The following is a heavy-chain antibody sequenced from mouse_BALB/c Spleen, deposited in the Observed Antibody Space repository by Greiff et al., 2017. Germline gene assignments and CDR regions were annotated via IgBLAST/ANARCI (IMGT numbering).Heavy chain of an antibody. J-gene: IGHJ3*01. V-gene: IGHV2-2*02. Sequence: QVQLQQSGPGLVQPSQSLSITCTVSGFSFTSYGVHWVRQAPGKGLEWLGVIWSGGSTDYNAAFITRLSISKDNSKSQVFFKMNSLQANDTAIYYCARKGGSSGGFAYWGQGTLVTVSA. CDR3: ARKGGSSGGFAY. CDR2: IWSGGST. CDR1: GFSFTSYG. D-gene: IGHD3-1*01.